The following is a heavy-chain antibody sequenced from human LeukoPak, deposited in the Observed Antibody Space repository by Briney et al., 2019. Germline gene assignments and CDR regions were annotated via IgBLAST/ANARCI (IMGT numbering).Heavy chain of an antibody. V-gene: IGHV4-34*01. J-gene: IGHJ4*02. CDR3: ARGEGSGSYMSYFAY. Sequence: PSETLSLTCAVYGGSFSGYYWSWIRQPPGKGLEWIGEINHSGSTTYNPSLKSRVTISQDTSKNQFSLKLSSVTAADTAVYYCARGEGSGSYMSYFAYWGQGGLVTVSS. D-gene: IGHD3-10*01. CDR1: GGSFSGYY. CDR2: INHSGST.